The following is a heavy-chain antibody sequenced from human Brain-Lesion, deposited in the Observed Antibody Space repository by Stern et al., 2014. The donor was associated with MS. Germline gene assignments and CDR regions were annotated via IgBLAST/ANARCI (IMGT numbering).Heavy chain of an antibody. CDR3: AKDGPALVTNWFDP. D-gene: IGHD5-18*01. V-gene: IGHV1-69*06. Sequence: VQLEESGPEVQKPGSSVQVSCKASGGTFGTYPITWLRQAPGQGLAWMGRIIPIFGSPNYAQKFQGRVTITADRSTTTVYMKLSSLKSDDAAVYYCAKDGPALVTNWFDPWGRGTLVTVSS. CDR2: IIPIFGSP. J-gene: IGHJ5*02. CDR1: GGTFGTYP.